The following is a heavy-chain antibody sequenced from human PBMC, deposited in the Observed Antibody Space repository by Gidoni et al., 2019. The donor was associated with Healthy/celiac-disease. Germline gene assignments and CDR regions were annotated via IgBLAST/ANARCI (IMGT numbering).Heavy chain of an antibody. D-gene: IGHD3-3*01. J-gene: IGHJ4*02. Sequence: EVQPLASGGGLVQPGGSLRPSCAASGFTFSSYAMSWVRQAPGKGLDWVSAISGSGGSTYYADSVKGRFTISRDNSKNTLYLQMNSLRAEDTAVYYCAKADDFWSGYPDYWGQGTLVTVSS. CDR1: GFTFSSYA. CDR2: ISGSGGST. V-gene: IGHV3-23*01. CDR3: AKADDFWSGYPDY.